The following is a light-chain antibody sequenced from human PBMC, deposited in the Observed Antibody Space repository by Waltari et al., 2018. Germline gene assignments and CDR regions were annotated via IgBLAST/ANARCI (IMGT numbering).Light chain of an antibody. CDR1: SSDVGGSKS. CDR2: EVS. J-gene: IGLJ2*01. CDR3: SSHADSRVV. V-gene: IGLV2-8*01. Sequence: QSALTQPPSASGSPGQSVTISCTGTSSDVGGSKSVSWYQQHPGKAPNLMISEVSKRPSGVPDRFSGSKSGNTASLTVFGLQTEDEADYYCSSHADSRVVFGGGTKLTVL.